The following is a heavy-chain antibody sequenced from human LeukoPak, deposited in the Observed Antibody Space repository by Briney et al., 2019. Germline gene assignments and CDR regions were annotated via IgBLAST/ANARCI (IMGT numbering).Heavy chain of an antibody. D-gene: IGHD2-21*02. CDR3: ARDRVNRANCGGDCYSAVFDY. CDR2: ISSHGTTK. J-gene: IGHJ4*02. Sequence: GRSLRLSCVASGFTFSSYAMHWVRQAPGKGLGWVAVISSHGTTKYYADSVKGRFTISRDNSKNTLYLQMDSLRAEDTAVYYCARDRVNRANCGGDCYSAVFDYWGQESLVTVSS. V-gene: IGHV3-30-3*01. CDR1: GFTFSSYA.